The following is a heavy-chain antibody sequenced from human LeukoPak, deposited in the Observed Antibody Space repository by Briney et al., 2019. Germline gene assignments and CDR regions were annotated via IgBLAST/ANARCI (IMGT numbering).Heavy chain of an antibody. D-gene: IGHD4-17*01. J-gene: IGHJ3*02. Sequence: PSETLSLTCAVYGGSFSGYYWNWIRQPPGKGLEWIGEINHSGSTNYNPFLKSRVTISVDTSTNQFSLKLRSVTAADTAVYYCARGRYGDYVGEDGFDIWGQGAMVTVSS. CDR3: ARGRYGDYVGEDGFDI. V-gene: IGHV4-34*01. CDR2: INHSGST. CDR1: GGSFSGYY.